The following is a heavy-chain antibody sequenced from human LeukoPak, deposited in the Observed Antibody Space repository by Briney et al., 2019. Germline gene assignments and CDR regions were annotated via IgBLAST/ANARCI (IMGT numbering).Heavy chain of an antibody. J-gene: IGHJ4*02. D-gene: IGHD4-17*01. V-gene: IGHV1-24*01. CDR2: FDPEDGET. CDR3: ATDLYGDYGGRDY. CDR1: GYTLTEFS. Sequence: ASVKVSCKVSGYTLTEFSMHWVRQAPGKGLEWMGGFDPEDGETIYAQKFQGRVTMTEDTSTDTAYMELSSLRSGDTAVYYCATDLYGDYGGRDYWGQGTLVTVSS.